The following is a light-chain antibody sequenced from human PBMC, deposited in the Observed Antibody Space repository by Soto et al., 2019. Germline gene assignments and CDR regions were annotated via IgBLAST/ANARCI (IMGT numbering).Light chain of an antibody. J-gene: IGKJ2*01. CDR2: GAS. Sequence: EIVMTQSPATLSVSPGERATLSSRASQCISSNLAWYQQKPGQAPRLLIYGASSRATGLPARFSGSGSGTEFTLTISSLQSEDFAVYYCQQYNYWPYTFGQGTKLEI. CDR3: QQYNYWPYT. V-gene: IGKV3-15*01. CDR1: QCISSN.